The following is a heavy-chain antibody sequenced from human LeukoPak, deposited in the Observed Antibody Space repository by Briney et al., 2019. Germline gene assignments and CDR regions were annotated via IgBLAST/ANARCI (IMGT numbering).Heavy chain of an antibody. Sequence: PGGSLRLSCAASGFTFSTHAMHWVRQAPGKGLEWVVVVSHDGNTKYYTDSVKGRFTISRDNSKNTLYLQMNGLRTDDTAVYYCARAIVGTENFDYWGQGTLVTVSS. CDR1: GFTFSTHA. D-gene: IGHD5-12*01. V-gene: IGHV3-30*10. CDR2: VSHDGNTK. CDR3: ARAIVGTENFDY. J-gene: IGHJ4*02.